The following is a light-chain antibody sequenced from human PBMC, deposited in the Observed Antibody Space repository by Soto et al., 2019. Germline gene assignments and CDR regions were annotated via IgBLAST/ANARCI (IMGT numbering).Light chain of an antibody. CDR3: QQYNNWPRT. Sequence: EILMTQSPGTLSVSPGEGATLSCRASQSVRSNVAWYQQKPGQAPRLLIYGASTRATGVPARFSSSGSGTEFTLTISSLQSEDFAVYHCQQYNNWPRTFGQGTKV. CDR1: QSVRSN. V-gene: IGKV3-15*01. J-gene: IGKJ1*01. CDR2: GAS.